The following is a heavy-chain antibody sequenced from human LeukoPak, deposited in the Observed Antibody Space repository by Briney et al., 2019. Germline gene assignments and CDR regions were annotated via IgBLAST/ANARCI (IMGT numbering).Heavy chain of an antibody. Sequence: GGSLRLSCAASGFTFSDYYMSWIRQAPGKGLEWVSYISSSGSTIYYADSVKGRFTISRDNSKNTLYLQMNSLRAEDTAVYYCAKVSLVGATTPDYWGQGTLVTVSS. V-gene: IGHV3-11*01. CDR3: AKVSLVGATTPDY. CDR1: GFTFSDYY. CDR2: ISSSGSTI. D-gene: IGHD1-26*01. J-gene: IGHJ4*02.